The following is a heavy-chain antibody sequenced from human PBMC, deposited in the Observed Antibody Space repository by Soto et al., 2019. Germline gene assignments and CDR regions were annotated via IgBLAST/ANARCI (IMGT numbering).Heavy chain of an antibody. CDR2: ITSHGHIT. V-gene: IGHV3-64*04. CDR1: GFTFSNYD. J-gene: IGHJ6*02. CDR3: ARGLGYCSGGRCYSYVIDV. Sequence: GGSLRLSCSASGFTFSNYDMVWVRQAPGKGLEYISAITSHGHITYYADSVKGRFTISRDNAKNSLYLQMNSLRAEDTAVYYCARGLGYCSGGRCYSYVIDVWGQGSTVTGSS. D-gene: IGHD2-15*01.